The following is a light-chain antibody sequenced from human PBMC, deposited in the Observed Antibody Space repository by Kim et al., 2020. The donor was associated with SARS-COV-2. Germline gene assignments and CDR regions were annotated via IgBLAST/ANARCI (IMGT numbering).Light chain of an antibody. Sequence: DVVMTQSPLSLPVTPGEPASISCRSSQSLLHSNGYNYFDWYLQKPGQSPQLLIYLGSNRASGVPDRFSGSGSGTDFTLKISRVEAEDVGVYYCMQALQTPYTFGHGTKLEI. CDR2: LGS. CDR3: MQALQTPYT. CDR1: QSLLHSNGYNY. V-gene: IGKV2-28*01. J-gene: IGKJ2*01.